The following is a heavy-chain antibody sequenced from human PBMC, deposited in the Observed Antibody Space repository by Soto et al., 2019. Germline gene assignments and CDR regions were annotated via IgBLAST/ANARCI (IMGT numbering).Heavy chain of an antibody. CDR1: GASISSGFYY. V-gene: IGHV4-31*03. D-gene: IGHD2-2*01. CDR3: ARAEEYSSTWGLFDP. J-gene: IGHJ5*02. Sequence: QVQLQESGPGLVKPSQTLSLTCTVSGASISSGFYYWTWIRQFPGKGLEWIGYIYYRGSTYYNPSLTSRLTMSIDTSKNQFSLKLTSVTAADTAVYYCARAEEYSSTWGLFDPWGQGTLVAVSS. CDR2: IYYRGST.